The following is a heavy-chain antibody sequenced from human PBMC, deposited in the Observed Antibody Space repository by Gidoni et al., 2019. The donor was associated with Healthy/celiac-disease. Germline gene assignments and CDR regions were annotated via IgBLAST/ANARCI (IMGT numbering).Heavy chain of an antibody. V-gene: IGHV3-23*01. CDR1: GFTFSSYA. Sequence: EVQLLAFGGGLVQPGGSLRLSCAASGFTFSSYAMSWVRQSPGKGLEWISALIGSGGSTYYADSVKGRFTISRDNSKNTLYLQMNSLRAEDTAVYYCAKTGDYYDSSGYFDYWGQGTLVTVSS. CDR3: AKTGDYYDSSGYFDY. D-gene: IGHD3-22*01. CDR2: LIGSGGST. J-gene: IGHJ4*02.